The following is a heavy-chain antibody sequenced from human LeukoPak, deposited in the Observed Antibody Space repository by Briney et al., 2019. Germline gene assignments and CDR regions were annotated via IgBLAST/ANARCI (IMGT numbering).Heavy chain of an antibody. CDR2: MNPNSGNT. D-gene: IGHD4-11*01. J-gene: IGHJ6*03. Sequence: ASVKLSCKASGYTFTNYDINWVRQATGQGLEWMGWMNPNSGNTGYAQKFQGRGTITRDTSINTAYMELRSLRSEDSAVYYCASGAAYSNYGASYYSCVDVWGKGTTVTVSS. V-gene: IGHV1-8*03. CDR1: GYTFTNYD. CDR3: ASGAAYSNYGASYYSCVDV.